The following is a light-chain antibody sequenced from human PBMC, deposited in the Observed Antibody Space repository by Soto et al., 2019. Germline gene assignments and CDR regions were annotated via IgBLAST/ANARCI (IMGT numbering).Light chain of an antibody. Sequence: QSALTQPASVSGSPGQTITISCTGTISDVGGYNFVSWYQQHPAKAPKLMIYEVTSRPSGVSNRFSGSKSGNTASLTISGLQAEDEADYYCSSYTSSSTYVFGTGTKLTVL. CDR1: ISDVGGYNF. CDR3: SSYTSSSTYV. CDR2: EVT. J-gene: IGLJ1*01. V-gene: IGLV2-14*01.